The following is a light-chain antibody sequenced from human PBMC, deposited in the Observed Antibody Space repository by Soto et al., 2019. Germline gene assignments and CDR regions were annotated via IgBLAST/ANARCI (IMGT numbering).Light chain of an antibody. CDR3: PQYDNLPFT. V-gene: IGKV1-33*01. CDR2: DAS. Sequence: DIQMTQSPSSLSASVGDRVTITCQASQDISNYLNWYQQKPGKAPKLLIYDASNLETGVPSRFSGSGSGTDFTLTISSLQPEDIATYYCPQYDNLPFTFGGGTKVEIK. CDR1: QDISNY. J-gene: IGKJ4*01.